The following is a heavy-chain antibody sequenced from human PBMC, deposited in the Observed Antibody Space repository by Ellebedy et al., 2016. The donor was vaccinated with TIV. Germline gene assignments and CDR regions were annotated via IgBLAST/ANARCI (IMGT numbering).Heavy chain of an antibody. CDR2: IHSDGTST. D-gene: IGHD5-12*01. Sequence: GESLKISCAASGFTFSSYWMHWVRQAPGKGLVWVSHIHSDGTSTTYADSVKGRFTISRDNAKNTLYLQMNSLRAEDTAVYYCARGGHSGYELYGMDVWGQGTTVTVSS. V-gene: IGHV3-74*01. CDR1: GFTFSSYW. CDR3: ARGGHSGYELYGMDV. J-gene: IGHJ6*02.